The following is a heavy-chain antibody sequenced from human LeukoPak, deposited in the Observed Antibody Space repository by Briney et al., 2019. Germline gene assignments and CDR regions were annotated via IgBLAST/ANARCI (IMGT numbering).Heavy chain of an antibody. V-gene: IGHV1-46*01. CDR1: GGTFSSYY. J-gene: IGHJ6*03. D-gene: IGHD3-10*01. CDR2: INPSGGST. Sequence: ASVKVSCKAPGGTFSSYYMHWVRQAPGQGLEWMGIINPSGGSTSYAQKFQGRVTMTRDMSTSTVYMELSSLRSEDTAVYYCARDYYGSGSFLPHYYYMDVWGKGTTVTVSS. CDR3: ARDYYGSGSFLPHYYYMDV.